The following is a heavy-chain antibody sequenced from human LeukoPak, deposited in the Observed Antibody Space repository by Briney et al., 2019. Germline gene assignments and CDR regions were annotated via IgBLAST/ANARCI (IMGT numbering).Heavy chain of an antibody. D-gene: IGHD3-22*01. CDR3: ARRVWYYDSSGRDWFDP. Sequence: GQSLKISCKGSGYSFTSYRIGWVRQMPGKGLEWMGIIYPGDSDTRYSPSSQGQVTISADKSISTAYLQWSSLKASDTAMYYCARRVWYYDSSGRDWFDPWGQGTLVTVSS. CDR2: IYPGDSDT. J-gene: IGHJ5*02. V-gene: IGHV5-51*01. CDR1: GYSFTSYR.